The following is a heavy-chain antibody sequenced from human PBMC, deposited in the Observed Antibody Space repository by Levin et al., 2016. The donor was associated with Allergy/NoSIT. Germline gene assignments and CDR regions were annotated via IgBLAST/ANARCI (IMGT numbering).Heavy chain of an antibody. Sequence: SETLSLTCTVSGASISRGAYYWSWIRQPAGKELEWIGRIDASGSANYNPSLKSRVTISVDTSKNQFSLELNSVTAADTAVYYCAREGSSGYYLYWFFDLWGRGSLVTVSS. D-gene: IGHD3-22*01. J-gene: IGHJ2*01. CDR3: AREGSSGYYLYWFFDL. V-gene: IGHV4-61*02. CDR2: IDASGSA. CDR1: GASISRGAYY.